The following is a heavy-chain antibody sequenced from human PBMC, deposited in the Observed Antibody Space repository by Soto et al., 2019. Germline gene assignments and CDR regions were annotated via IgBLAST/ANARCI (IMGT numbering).Heavy chain of an antibody. CDR2: ISVSGGDT. J-gene: IGHJ4*02. CDR3: SKDKTGASAGTLFDY. CDR1: GFTFSSYA. V-gene: IGHV3-23*01. Sequence: PGGSLRLSCAASGFTFSSYAMSWVRQAPGKGLEWVSTISVSGGDTYYADSVKDRFTISRDNSKNSLYLQMSSLGAEDTSVYYCSKDKTGASAGTLFDYWGQGTQVTVSS. D-gene: IGHD6-13*01.